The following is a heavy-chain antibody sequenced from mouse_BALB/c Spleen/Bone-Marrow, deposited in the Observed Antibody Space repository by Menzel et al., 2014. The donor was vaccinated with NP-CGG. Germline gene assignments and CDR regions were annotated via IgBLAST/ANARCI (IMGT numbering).Heavy chain of an antibody. Sequence: VHVKQSGAELVKPGASVKLSCTASGFNIKDTYMHWVKQRPEQGLEWIGRIDLANGNTKYDPKFQGKATITADTSSNTAYLQVSSLTSEDTAVYYCGRWGKLGRGYFDVWGAGTTVTVSS. CDR1: GFNIKDTY. CDR3: GRWGKLGRGYFDV. V-gene: IGHV14-3*02. D-gene: IGHD4-1*01. CDR2: IDLANGNT. J-gene: IGHJ1*01.